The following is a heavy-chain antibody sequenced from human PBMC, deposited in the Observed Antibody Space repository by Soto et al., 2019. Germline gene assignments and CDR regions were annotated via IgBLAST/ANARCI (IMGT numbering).Heavy chain of an antibody. J-gene: IGHJ6*02. CDR3: ARPVTTGDYYYYGMDV. CDR1: GGTFSSYA. Sequence: ASVKVSCKASGGTFSSYAISWVRQAPGQGLEWMGGIIPIFGTANYAQKFQGRVTITADESTSTAYMELSSLRSEDTAVYYCARPVTTGDYYYYGMDVWGQGTTVTVSS. V-gene: IGHV1-69*13. CDR2: IIPIFGTA. D-gene: IGHD4-17*01.